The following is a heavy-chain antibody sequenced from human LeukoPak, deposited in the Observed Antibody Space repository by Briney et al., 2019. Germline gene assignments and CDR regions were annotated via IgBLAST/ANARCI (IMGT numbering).Heavy chain of an antibody. CDR3: ARDWDFWSGTDAFDI. V-gene: IGHV1-18*01. CDR2: ISAYNGNT. J-gene: IGHJ3*02. D-gene: IGHD3-3*01. Sequence: ASVKVSCKASGYTFTSYGISWVRQAPGQGLEWMGWISAYNGNTNYAQKLQGRVTMTTDTSTSTAYMELRSLRSDDTAVYYCARDWDFWSGTDAFDIWGQGTMVTVSS. CDR1: GYTFTSYG.